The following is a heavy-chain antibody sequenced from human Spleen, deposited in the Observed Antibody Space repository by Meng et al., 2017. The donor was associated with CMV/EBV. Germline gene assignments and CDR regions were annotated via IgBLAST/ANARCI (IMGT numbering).Heavy chain of an antibody. Sequence: GGSLRLSCAASGFTFDDYAMHWVRQAPGKGLEWVSGISWNSGSIGYADSVKGRFTISRDNAKNSLHLQMNSLRPEDTALYYCVKASGLYYGSGTFDYFDSWGQGTLVTVSS. D-gene: IGHD3-10*01. V-gene: IGHV3-9*01. CDR3: VKASGLYYGSGTFDYFDS. J-gene: IGHJ4*02. CDR1: GFTFDDYA. CDR2: ISWNSGSI.